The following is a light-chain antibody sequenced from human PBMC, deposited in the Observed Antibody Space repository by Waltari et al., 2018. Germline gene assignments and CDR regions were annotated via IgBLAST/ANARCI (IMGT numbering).Light chain of an antibody. J-gene: IGLJ2*01. V-gene: IGLV2-14*03. CDR2: DVS. Sequence: QSALTQPASVSGSPGQSIPLSCTGPSSDIGSYNYVSWYQQHPGKAPKLMIYDVSNPPAGVSSRFSGSKSGNTASLTISGLQTEDEADYYCNSYTSSNTLVFGGGTKLTVL. CDR1: SSDIGSYNY. CDR3: NSYTSSNTLV.